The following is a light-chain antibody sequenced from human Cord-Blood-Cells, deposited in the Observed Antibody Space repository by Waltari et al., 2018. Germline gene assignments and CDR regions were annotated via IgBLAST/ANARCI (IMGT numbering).Light chain of an antibody. Sequence: DIQLTQSPSFLSASVGDRVTITCRASQGISSYLAWYQQKPGKAPKLLIYAASTLQCGVPSRFSGSGSGTEFTLTISSLQPEDFATYYCQQLNSYPLTFGGGTKVEIK. J-gene: IGKJ4*01. V-gene: IGKV1-9*01. CDR3: QQLNSYPLT. CDR2: AAS. CDR1: QGISSY.